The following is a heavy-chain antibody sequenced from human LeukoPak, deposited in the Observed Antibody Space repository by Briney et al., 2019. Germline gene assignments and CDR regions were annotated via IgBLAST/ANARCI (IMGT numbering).Heavy chain of an antibody. CDR2: IKHSGST. CDR3: ARVPRIAVAGRPFDY. D-gene: IGHD6-19*01. Sequence: PSETQPLTCAVYGGSFSGYYWSWIRQPPGKGMEWMGEIKHSGSTNYNPSLKSRVTISVDTSKNQFSLKLSSVTAADTAVYYCARVPRIAVAGRPFDYWGQGTLVTVSS. V-gene: IGHV4-34*01. CDR1: GGSFSGYY. J-gene: IGHJ4*02.